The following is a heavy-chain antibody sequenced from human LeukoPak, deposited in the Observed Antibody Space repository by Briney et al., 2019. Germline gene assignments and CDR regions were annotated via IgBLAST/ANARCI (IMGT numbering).Heavy chain of an antibody. CDR3: ARRTKAVAGFTFDN. CDR1: GYSFTNYW. Sequence: GESLKISCKGSGYSFTNYWIGWVRQMPGKGLEWMAIIDPGDSGTSYSPSFEGQVTISADKSLSTAYLQWRSLKASDTAMYYCARRTKAVAGFTFDNWGQGTLVTVSS. CDR2: IDPGDSGT. V-gene: IGHV5-51*01. D-gene: IGHD6-19*01. J-gene: IGHJ4*02.